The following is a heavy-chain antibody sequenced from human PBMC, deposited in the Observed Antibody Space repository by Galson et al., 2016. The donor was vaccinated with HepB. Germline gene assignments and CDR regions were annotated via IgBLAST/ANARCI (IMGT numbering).Heavy chain of an antibody. CDR2: ISYDGSNK. Sequence: SLRLSCAASGFTFSSYVIHWVRQAPGKGLEWVTVISYDGSNKDYADSVRGRFTISRDNSKNTLYLQMNSLRVEDTAVYYCVRDQGIAGRQPGAFDIWGQGTTVTVSS. V-gene: IGHV3-33*05. D-gene: IGHD6-6*01. CDR3: VRDQGIAGRQPGAFDI. CDR1: GFTFSSYV. J-gene: IGHJ3*02.